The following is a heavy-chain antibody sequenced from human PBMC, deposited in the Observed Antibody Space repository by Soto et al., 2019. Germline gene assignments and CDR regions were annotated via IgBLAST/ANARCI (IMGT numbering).Heavy chain of an antibody. CDR3: ASWRSVVVTPEVTDY. Sequence: GGSLRLSCAASGFTFSSYAMHRVRQAPGKGLEWVAVISYDGSNKYYADSVKGRFTISRDNSKNTLYLQMNSLRAEDTAVYYCASWRSVVVTPEVTDYWGQGTLVTVSS. V-gene: IGHV3-30-3*01. CDR1: GFTFSSYA. CDR2: ISYDGSNK. D-gene: IGHD3-22*01. J-gene: IGHJ4*02.